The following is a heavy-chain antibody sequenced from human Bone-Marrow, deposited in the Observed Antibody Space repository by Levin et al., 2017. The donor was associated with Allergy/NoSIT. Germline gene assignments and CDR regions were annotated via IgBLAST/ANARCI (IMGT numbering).Heavy chain of an antibody. CDR3: ARDMDSYDAFDS. J-gene: IGHJ3*02. D-gene: IGHD3/OR15-3a*01. V-gene: IGHV3-53*01. CDR1: GFSVRTNY. Sequence: GESLKISCAASGFSVRTNYMAWVRQAPGKGLEWVSVIYRADTTYYTDSVKGRFTISRHNSQNTVYLQMNSLRAEDTAMYYCARDMDSYDAFDSWGQGTMVTVSS. CDR2: IYRADTT.